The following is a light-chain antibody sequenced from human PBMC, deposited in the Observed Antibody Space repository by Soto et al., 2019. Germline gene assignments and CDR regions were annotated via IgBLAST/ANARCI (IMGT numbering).Light chain of an antibody. CDR2: GNI. CDR1: SSNIGAGYD. V-gene: IGLV1-40*01. Sequence: QSVLRHPPSVSGAPGHRVTISCTGSSSNIGAGYDVHWYQQRPGTAPKLLIFGNINRPSGVPDRFSGSKSGTSASLAITGLQAEDEGDYYCQSYDSTLSARYVFGTGTKVTAL. J-gene: IGLJ1*01. CDR3: QSYDSTLSARYV.